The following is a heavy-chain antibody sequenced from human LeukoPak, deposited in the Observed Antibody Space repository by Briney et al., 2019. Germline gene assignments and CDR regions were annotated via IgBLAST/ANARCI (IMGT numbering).Heavy chain of an antibody. V-gene: IGHV6-1*01. Sequence: SQTLPLTCAISGDSVSSNSAAWSWITQSPSRGLEWLGRTYYRSKWYNDYVVSVKSRITITPDTYKNQFSLQLNSVTPEDTAVYYCARDPSPVIAFDIWGQGTMVTVSS. CDR1: GDSVSSNSAA. CDR3: ARDPSPVIAFDI. CDR2: TYYRSKWYN. J-gene: IGHJ3*02.